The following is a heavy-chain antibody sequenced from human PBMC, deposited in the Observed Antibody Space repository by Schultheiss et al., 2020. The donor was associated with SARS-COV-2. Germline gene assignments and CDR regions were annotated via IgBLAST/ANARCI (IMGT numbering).Heavy chain of an antibody. CDR2: ISYDGSNK. CDR1: GFTFSSYG. J-gene: IGHJ6*02. CDR3: AKCNSAGSGWYYYYYGMDV. Sequence: GGSLRLSCAASGFTFSSYGMHWVRQAPGKGLEWVAVISYDGSNKYYADSVKGRFTISRDNSKNTLYLQMNSLRAEDTAVYYCAKCNSAGSGWYYYYYGMDVWGQGTTVTVSS. D-gene: IGHD6-19*01. V-gene: IGHV3-30*18.